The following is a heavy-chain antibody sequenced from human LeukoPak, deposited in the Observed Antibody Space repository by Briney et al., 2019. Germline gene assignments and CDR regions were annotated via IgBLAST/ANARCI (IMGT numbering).Heavy chain of an antibody. D-gene: IGHD4-17*01. J-gene: IGHJ5*02. Sequence: GGSLRLSCAASGLTVSSNYMSWVRQAPGKGLERVSVIYSGGSTYYADSVKGRFTISRDNSKNTLYLQMNSLRAEDTAVYYCAKYHDYGFDPWGQGTLVTVSS. CDR3: AKYHDYGFDP. CDR2: IYSGGST. V-gene: IGHV3-53*01. CDR1: GLTVSSNY.